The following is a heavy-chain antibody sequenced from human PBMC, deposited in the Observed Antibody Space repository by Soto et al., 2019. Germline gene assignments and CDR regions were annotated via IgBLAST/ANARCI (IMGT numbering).Heavy chain of an antibody. Sequence: GASVKVSCKASGYTFTSYDINWVRQATGQGLEWMGWMNPNSDNTGYAQKFQGRVNIARNTSISTAYMELSSLRSEDTAVYYCARVRPGYYYYYMDVWGKGTTVTVSS. J-gene: IGHJ6*03. V-gene: IGHV1-8*01. CDR2: MNPNSDNT. CDR3: ARVRPGYYYYYMDV. CDR1: GYTFTSYD.